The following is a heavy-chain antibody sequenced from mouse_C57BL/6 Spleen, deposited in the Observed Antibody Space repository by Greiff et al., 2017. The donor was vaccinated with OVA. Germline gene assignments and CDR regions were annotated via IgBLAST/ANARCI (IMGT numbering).Heavy chain of an antibody. Sequence: EVQLVESGPGMVKPSQSLSLTCTVTGYSITSGYDWHWIRHFPGNKLEWMGYISYSGSTNYNPSLKSRISITHDTSKNHFFLKLNSVTTEDTATYYCARGKVVATGNYFDYWGQGTTLTVSS. J-gene: IGHJ2*01. D-gene: IGHD1-1*01. CDR1: GYSITSGYD. CDR2: ISYSGST. CDR3: ARGKVVATGNYFDY. V-gene: IGHV3-1*01.